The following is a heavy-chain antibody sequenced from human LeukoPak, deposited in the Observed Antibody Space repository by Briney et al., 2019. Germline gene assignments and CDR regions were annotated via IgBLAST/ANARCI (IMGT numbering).Heavy chain of an antibody. CDR1: GFTFSSYA. D-gene: IGHD1-26*01. Sequence: GGSLRLSCAASGFTFSSYAMSWVRQAPGKGLEWVSAISGSGVTTHYAGSVKGRFSISRDNSKNTLYLQMNSLRVEDTALYYCAKKVVGGATSPYSDFQDWGQGTLVTVSS. CDR3: AKKVVGGATSPYSDFQD. V-gene: IGHV3-23*01. CDR2: ISGSGVTT. J-gene: IGHJ1*01.